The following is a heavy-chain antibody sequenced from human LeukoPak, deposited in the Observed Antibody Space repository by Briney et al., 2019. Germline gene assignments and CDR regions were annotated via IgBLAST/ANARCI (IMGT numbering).Heavy chain of an antibody. D-gene: IGHD6-13*01. CDR3: ARRYSSSPRGFDP. V-gene: IGHV3-30-3*01. J-gene: IGHJ5*02. CDR1: GFTFSSYA. Sequence: PGGSLRLSCAASGFTFSSYAMHWVRQAPGKGLEWVAVISYDGSNKYYADSVKGRFTISRDNSKNTLYLQMDSLRAEDTAVYYCARRYSSSPRGFDPWGQGTLVTVSS. CDR2: ISYDGSNK.